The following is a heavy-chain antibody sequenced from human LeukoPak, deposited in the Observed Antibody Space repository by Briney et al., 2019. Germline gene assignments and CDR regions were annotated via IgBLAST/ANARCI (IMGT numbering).Heavy chain of an antibody. CDR1: GGSISSYY. D-gene: IGHD3-22*01. CDR2: ISYSGST. Sequence: SETLSLTCSVSGGSISSYYWSWIRQPPGKGLEWIGYISYSGSTNYNPSLKSRVTISVDTSKNQFSLKLSSVTAADTAVYYCARSSSTGYTTYHYGMDVWGQGTTVTVSS. V-gene: IGHV4-59*01. CDR3: ARSSSTGYTTYHYGMDV. J-gene: IGHJ6*02.